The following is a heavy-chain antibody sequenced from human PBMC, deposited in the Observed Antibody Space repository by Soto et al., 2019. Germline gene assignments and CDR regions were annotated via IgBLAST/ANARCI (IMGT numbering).Heavy chain of an antibody. CDR1: GGSTSSDNY. CDR3: AREGGESSDGLYYFDS. J-gene: IGHJ4*02. D-gene: IGHD3-16*01. V-gene: IGHV4-30-4*01. CDR2: IYYSGNT. Sequence: PSETLSLTCTVSGGSTSSDNYWSWICQPPGKGLEWIGHIYYSGNTDYNPSLKSRLAISIDTSKNQFSLKLSSVTAADTAVYFCAREGGESSDGLYYFDSWGQGSLVTVS.